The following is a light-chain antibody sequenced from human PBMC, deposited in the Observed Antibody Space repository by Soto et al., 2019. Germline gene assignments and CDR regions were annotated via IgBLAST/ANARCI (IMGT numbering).Light chain of an antibody. V-gene: IGKV3D-20*02. CDR3: QQRSNWIT. J-gene: IGKJ5*01. CDR2: GAS. CDR1: QTVSSNY. Sequence: EIILTQSPYTLSLSPGRRSTLACRASQTVSSNYLAWCQQRPGQAPRLLIYGASTRAAGIPARFSGSGSGTDFTLTISSLEPEDFAVYYCQQRSNWITFGQGTRLEIK.